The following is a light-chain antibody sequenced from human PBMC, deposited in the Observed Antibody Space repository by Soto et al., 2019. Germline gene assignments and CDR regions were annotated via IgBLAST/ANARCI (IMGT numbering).Light chain of an antibody. CDR1: ALPKQY. V-gene: IGLV3-25*03. CDR2: KDS. CDR3: QSADSSGTYVV. J-gene: IGLJ2*01. Sequence: SYELTQPPSVSVSPGQTARITCSGDALPKQYAYWYQQKPGQAPGLVIYKDSERPSGIPERFSGSSSGTTVTLTISGVQAADEADYYCQSADSSGTYVVFGGGTQLTVL.